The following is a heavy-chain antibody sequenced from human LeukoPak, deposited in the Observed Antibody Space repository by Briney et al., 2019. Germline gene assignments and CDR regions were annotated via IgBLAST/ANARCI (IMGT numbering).Heavy chain of an antibody. Sequence: GGSLRLSCAASGFTFSSYAMHWVRQAPGKGLEWVAVISYDGSNKYYADSVKGRFTISRDNSKNTLYLQMNSLRAEDTAVYYCARDWAYYGSGSYYSYYYYYGMDVWGQGTTVTVSS. V-gene: IGHV3-30*04. CDR2: ISYDGSNK. CDR1: GFTFSSYA. CDR3: ARDWAYYGSGSYYSYYYYYGMDV. D-gene: IGHD3-10*01. J-gene: IGHJ6*02.